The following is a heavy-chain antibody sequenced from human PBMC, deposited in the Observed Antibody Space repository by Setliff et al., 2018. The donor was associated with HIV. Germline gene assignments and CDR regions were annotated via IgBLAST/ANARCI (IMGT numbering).Heavy chain of an antibody. CDR1: GGTFSSYA. CDR3: ARDAPGNTEAAPGF. J-gene: IGHJ3*01. Sequence: SVKVSCKASGGTFSSYAISWVRQAPGQGLEWMGGIIPIFGTANYAQKFQGRVTITTDESTSTAYMELSSLRSEDTAVYYCARDAPGNTEAAPGFWGQGTMVTVSS. D-gene: IGHD6-6*01. CDR2: IIPIFGTA. V-gene: IGHV1-69*05.